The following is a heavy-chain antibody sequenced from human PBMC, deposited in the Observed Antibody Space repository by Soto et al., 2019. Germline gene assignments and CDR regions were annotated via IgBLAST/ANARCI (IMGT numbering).Heavy chain of an antibody. CDR3: ARDKMVRGVIRVYYYGMDV. J-gene: IGHJ6*02. CDR1: GGSISSGDYY. D-gene: IGHD3-10*01. V-gene: IGHV4-30-4*01. CDR2: IYYSGST. Sequence: SETLSLTCTVSGGSISSGDYYWSWIRQPPGKGLEWIGYIYYSGSTYYNPSLKSRVTISVDTSKKQFSLKLSSVTAADTAVYYCARDKMVRGVIRVYYYGMDVWGQGTTVTVSS.